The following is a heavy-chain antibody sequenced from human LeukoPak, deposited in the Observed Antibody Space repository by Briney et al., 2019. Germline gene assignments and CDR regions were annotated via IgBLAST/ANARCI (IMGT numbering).Heavy chain of an antibody. V-gene: IGHV3-9*01. Sequence: PGRSLRLSCAASGFTFDDYAMHWVRQAPGKGLEWVSSISWNSDTMVYADSVKGRFTISRDNAKNSLYLQLNSLRAEDTALYYCAKAPSSSSTKFDYWGQGTLVSVSP. CDR3: AKAPSSSSTKFDY. J-gene: IGHJ4*02. D-gene: IGHD6-6*01. CDR2: ISWNSDTM. CDR1: GFTFDDYA.